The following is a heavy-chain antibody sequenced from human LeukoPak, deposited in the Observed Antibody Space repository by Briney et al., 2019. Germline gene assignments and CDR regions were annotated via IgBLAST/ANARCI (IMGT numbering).Heavy chain of an antibody. CDR1: GFTFSSYA. CDR3: ARDLVGATPLATA. D-gene: IGHD1-26*01. J-gene: IGHJ5*02. CDR2: ISYDGSNK. V-gene: IGHV3-30*04. Sequence: PGRSLRLSCAASGFTFSSYAMHWVRQAPGKGLEWVAVISYDGSNKYYADSVKGRFTISRNNSKNTLYLQMNSLRAEDTAVYYCARDLVGATPLATAWGQGTLVTVSS.